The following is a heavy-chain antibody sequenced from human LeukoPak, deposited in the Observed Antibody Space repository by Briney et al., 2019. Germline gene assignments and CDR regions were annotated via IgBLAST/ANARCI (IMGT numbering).Heavy chain of an antibody. V-gene: IGHV1-2*02. D-gene: IGHD4-17*01. Sequence: ASVTVSCKASGYTFTGNFIHWVRQAPGQGLEWMGWINPNSDGTNYAQKFQGRVTITRDPTISTAYLEVSRLRSDDTAVYYCARGGRDYGDYIWGIGIDYWGQGTLVTVSS. J-gene: IGHJ4*02. CDR3: ARGGRDYGDYIWGIGIDY. CDR1: GYTFTGNF. CDR2: INPNSDGT.